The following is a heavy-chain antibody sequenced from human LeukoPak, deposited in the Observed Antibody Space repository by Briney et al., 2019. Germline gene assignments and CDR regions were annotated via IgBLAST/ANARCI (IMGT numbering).Heavy chain of an antibody. CDR2: IYYSGST. J-gene: IGHJ6*02. V-gene: IGHV4-39*01. D-gene: IGHD6-19*01. CDR3: ARARYSSGWYVPSYYYYYGMDV. CDR1: GGSISGSSYY. Sequence: SETLSLTCTVSGGSISGSSYYWGWIRQPPGKGLEWIGSIYYSGSTYYNPSLKSRVTISVDTSKNQFSLKLSSVTAADTAVYYCARARYSSGWYVPSYYYYYGMDVWGQGTTVTVSS.